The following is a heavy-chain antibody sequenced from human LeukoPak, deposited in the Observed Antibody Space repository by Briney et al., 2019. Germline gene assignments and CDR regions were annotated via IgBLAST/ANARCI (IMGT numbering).Heavy chain of an antibody. CDR2: ISSSGSTI. CDR3: ARDASGARGFYFFDY. D-gene: IGHD6-25*01. J-gene: IGHJ4*02. V-gene: IGHV3-48*03. CDR1: GFTFSTYE. Sequence: GGSLRLSCAASGFTFSTYEMNWFRQAPGKGLEWISYISSSGSTIYYADSMKGRFTISRNNAKNSLYLQMNSLRAEDTAVYYCARDASGARGFYFFDYWGQGTLVTVSS.